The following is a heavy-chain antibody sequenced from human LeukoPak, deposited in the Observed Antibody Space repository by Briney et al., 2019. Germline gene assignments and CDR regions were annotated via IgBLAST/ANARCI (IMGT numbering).Heavy chain of an antibody. CDR2: IYTSGNT. V-gene: IGHV4-61*02. Sequence: SETLSLTCTVSGGSISRGSYYWSWSRQPAGKGLEWIGRIYTSGNTNYNPSLKSRVTISVDTSKNQFSLKLSSVTAADTAVYYCARGDGATNGYYYYYYMDVWGKGTTVTVSS. CDR1: GGSISRGSYY. J-gene: IGHJ6*03. D-gene: IGHD1-26*01. CDR3: ARGDGATNGYYYYYYMDV.